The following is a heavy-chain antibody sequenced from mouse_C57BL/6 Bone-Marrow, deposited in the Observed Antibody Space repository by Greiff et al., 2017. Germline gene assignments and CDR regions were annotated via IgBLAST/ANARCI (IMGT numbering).Heavy chain of an antibody. CDR3: ATCYDEGY. CDR2: IDPENGDT. D-gene: IGHD2-3*01. J-gene: IGHJ3*01. Sequence: VQLKQSGAELVRPGASVKLSCTASGFNIKDDYMHWVKQRPEQGLEWIGWIDPENGDTEYASKFQGQATITADTSSNTAYLQVSSLRSEDGDVENGATCYDEGYWGQGTLVTVCA. CDR1: GFNIKDDY. V-gene: IGHV14-4*01.